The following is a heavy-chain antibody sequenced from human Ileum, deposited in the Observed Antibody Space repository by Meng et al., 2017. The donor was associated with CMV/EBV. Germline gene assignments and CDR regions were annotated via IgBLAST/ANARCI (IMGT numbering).Heavy chain of an antibody. CDR1: AFTFNASS. V-gene: IGHV3-30-3*01. Sequence: HVHLVAYGAGVVHPGWSLRLACSASAFTFNASSIPWVRQSPGKGLDWVAVLSSDGSMKYYTDSVKGRFTISRDNSKNTLYLQMHSLRTEDTSVYYCARERQGSRQTFDYWGQGTLVTVSS. CDR2: LSSDGSMK. J-gene: IGHJ4*02. CDR3: ARERQGSRQTFDY.